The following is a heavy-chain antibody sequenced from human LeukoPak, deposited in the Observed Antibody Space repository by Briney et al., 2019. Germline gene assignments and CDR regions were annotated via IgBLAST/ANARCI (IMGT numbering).Heavy chain of an antibody. CDR2: INPNSGAT. J-gene: IGHJ4*02. Sequence: ASVKVSCKPSGYTFTTYYIHWVRQAPGQGLEWMGWINPNSGATNYAQKFQGRVTMTRDTSISTAYMDLSRLRSDDTAVYYCARGGAVAMVRGVIPYFDYWGQGTLVTVSS. V-gene: IGHV1-2*02. CDR1: GYTFTTYY. CDR3: ARGGAVAMVRGVIPYFDY. D-gene: IGHD3-10*01.